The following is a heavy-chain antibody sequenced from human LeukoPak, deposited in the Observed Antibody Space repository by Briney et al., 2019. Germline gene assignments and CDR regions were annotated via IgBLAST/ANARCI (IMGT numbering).Heavy chain of an antibody. CDR1: GGSISSSNFY. J-gene: IGHJ4*02. CDR2: IYYSGST. Sequence: SETLSLTCTVSGGSISSSNFYWGWIRQPPGKGLEWIGSIYYSGSTYYNPSLKSRVTISVDTSKNQFSLKLSSVTAADTAVYYCARGPKQWLVLIPDHYFDYWGQGTLVTVSS. CDR3: ARGPKQWLVLIPDHYFDY. D-gene: IGHD6-19*01. V-gene: IGHV4-39*07.